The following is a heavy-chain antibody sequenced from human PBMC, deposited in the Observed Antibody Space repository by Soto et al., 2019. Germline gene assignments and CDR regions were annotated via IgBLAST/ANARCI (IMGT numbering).Heavy chain of an antibody. CDR1: GFSFSSYA. D-gene: IGHD4-17*01. CDR2: ITGGSGVT. Sequence: EVQLLESGGGLVQPGGSLRLSCAASGFSFSSYAMTWVRQAPGRGLEWVSSITGGSGVTHYADSVKGRFTISRDNFKNTLYLQRDSLRAEDTAVYDGTKARYGDYAPDYWGQGTLVIVSS. CDR3: TKARYGDYAPDY. V-gene: IGHV3-23*01. J-gene: IGHJ4*02.